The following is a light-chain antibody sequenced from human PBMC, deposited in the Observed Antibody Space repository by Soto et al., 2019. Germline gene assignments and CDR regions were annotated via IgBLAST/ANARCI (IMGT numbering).Light chain of an antibody. CDR1: SSDVGSYNL. V-gene: IGLV2-23*02. Sequence: QSVLTQPASVSGSPGQSITISCTGTSSDVGSYNLFSWYQQHPGKAPKLMIYEVSKRPSGVSNRFSGSKSGNTASLTISGLQAEDEADYYCCSYAGSSTSHVVFGGGTKLTVL. CDR3: CSYAGSSTSHVV. CDR2: EVS. J-gene: IGLJ2*01.